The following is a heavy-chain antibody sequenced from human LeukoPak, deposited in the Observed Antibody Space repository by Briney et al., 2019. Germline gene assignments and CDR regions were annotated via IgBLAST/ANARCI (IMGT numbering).Heavy chain of an antibody. D-gene: IGHD3-22*01. J-gene: IGHJ5*02. CDR3: ARENYYDSSGYPNWFDP. Sequence: PGGSLRLSCAASGFTFSSYAMHWVRQAPGKGLEWVANIKQDGSEKYYVDSVKGRFTISRDNAKNSLYLQMNSLRAEDTAVYYCARENYYDSSGYPNWFDPWGQGTLVTVSS. V-gene: IGHV3-7*01. CDR2: IKQDGSEK. CDR1: GFTFSSYA.